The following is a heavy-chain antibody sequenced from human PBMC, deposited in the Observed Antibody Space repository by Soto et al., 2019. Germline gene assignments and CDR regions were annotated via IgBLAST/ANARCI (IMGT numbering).Heavy chain of an antibody. D-gene: IGHD6-13*01. Sequence: PSETLSLTCTVSGGSISSGVYYWIWIRQHPGKGLEWIGYIYYSGSTYYNPSLKSRVTISVDTSKNQFSLKLSSVTAADTAVYYCARAAESSSWSDYFDYWGQGTLVTVSS. CDR1: GGSISSGVYY. CDR2: IYYSGST. CDR3: ARAAESSSWSDYFDY. J-gene: IGHJ4*02. V-gene: IGHV4-31*03.